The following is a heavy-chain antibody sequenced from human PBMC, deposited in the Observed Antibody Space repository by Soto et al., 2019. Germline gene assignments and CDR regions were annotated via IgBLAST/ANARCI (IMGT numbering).Heavy chain of an antibody. Sequence: QMQLVQSGPEVKKPGTSVKVSCKASGITFTRSAVQWVRQARGQRPEWIGWIAVGSGNTNYAQKFQERVIITRDMSTSTAYMERSSLRSEDTAVYYCAADIVVAPYYGLDVWGRGTTVTVSS. CDR1: GITFTRSA. J-gene: IGHJ6*02. CDR3: AADIVVAPYYGLDV. V-gene: IGHV1-58*01. CDR2: IAVGSGNT. D-gene: IGHD2-21*01.